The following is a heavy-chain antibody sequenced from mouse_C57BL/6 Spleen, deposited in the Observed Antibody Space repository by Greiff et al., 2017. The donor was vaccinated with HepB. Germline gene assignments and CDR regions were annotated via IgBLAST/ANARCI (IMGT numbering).Heavy chain of an antibody. J-gene: IGHJ2*01. V-gene: IGHV1-20*01. CDR3: ARFVYYDSFDD. Sequence: EVQLQQSGPELVKPGDSVKISCKASGYSFTGYFMNWVMQSHGKSLEWIGRINPYNGDTFYNQKFKGKATLTVDKSSSTAHMERRSLTSEDSAVYYCARFVYYDSFDDWGQGTTLTVSS. D-gene: IGHD1-1*01. CDR1: GYSFTGYF. CDR2: INPYNGDT.